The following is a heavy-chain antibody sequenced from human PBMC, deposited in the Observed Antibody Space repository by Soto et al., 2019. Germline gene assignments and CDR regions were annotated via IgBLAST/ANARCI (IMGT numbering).Heavy chain of an antibody. D-gene: IGHD6-19*01. CDR2: ISAYNGNT. Sequence: ASVKVSCKASGYTFTSYGISWVRQAPGQGLEWMGWISAYNGNTNYAQKLQGRVTMTTDTSTSTAYMELRSLRSDDTAVYYCAIDKAVAGLFPVPAIWGQGTMVTVSS. CDR1: GYTFTSYG. CDR3: AIDKAVAGLFPVPAI. V-gene: IGHV1-18*01. J-gene: IGHJ3*02.